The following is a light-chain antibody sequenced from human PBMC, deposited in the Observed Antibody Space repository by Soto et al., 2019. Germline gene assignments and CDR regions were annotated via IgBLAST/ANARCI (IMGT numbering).Light chain of an antibody. V-gene: IGLV1-47*01. CDR2: RNN. CDR1: SSNIGSNY. Sequence: QSVLTQPPSASGTLGQRVNISCSGSSSNIGSNYVYWYRQFPGTAPKLLIQRNNQRPSGVPARFSGSKSGTSASLAISGLRSEDEADYHCAAWDDSLSGWVFGGGTKLTVL. J-gene: IGLJ3*02. CDR3: AAWDDSLSGWV.